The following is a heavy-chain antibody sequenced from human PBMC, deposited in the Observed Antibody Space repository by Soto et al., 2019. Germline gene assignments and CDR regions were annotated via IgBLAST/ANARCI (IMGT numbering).Heavy chain of an antibody. D-gene: IGHD2-15*01. CDR1: GGCISSYY. J-gene: IGHJ4*02. CDR3: ARGYCSGGNCYRFNFDY. Sequence: SXTLSLTCTVSGGCISSYYWSWIRQSPVKGLEWIGYIYYRGSTNYNPSLKSRVTISVDTSKNQFSLKLSSVTAADTAVYYCARGYCSGGNCYRFNFDYWGQGTLVTVSS. CDR2: IYYRGST. V-gene: IGHV4-59*01.